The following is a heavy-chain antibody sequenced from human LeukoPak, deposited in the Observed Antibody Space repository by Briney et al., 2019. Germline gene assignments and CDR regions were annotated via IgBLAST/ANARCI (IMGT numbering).Heavy chain of an antibody. CDR3: ARGPAHYYGSGSYYPSRNYYYGMDV. V-gene: IGHV4-34*01. J-gene: IGHJ6*02. CDR1: GGSFSGYY. CDR2: INHSGST. D-gene: IGHD3-10*01. Sequence: PSETLSLTCAVYGGSFSGYYWSWIRQPPGKGLEWIGEINHSGSTNYNPSLKSRVTISVDTSKNQFSLKLSSVTAADTAVYYCARGPAHYYGSGSYYPSRNYYYGMDVWGQGTTVTVSS.